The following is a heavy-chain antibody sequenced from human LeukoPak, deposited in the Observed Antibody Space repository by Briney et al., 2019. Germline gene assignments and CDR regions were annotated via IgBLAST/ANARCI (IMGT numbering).Heavy chain of an antibody. Sequence: GGSLRLSCAASGFTFNDYYMSWIRQAPGKGLEWVSYISSSGSTIYYADSVKGRFAISRDNAKNSLYLQMNSLRAEDTAVYYCARDPTAASAFDIWGQGTMVTVSS. CDR1: GFTFNDYY. CDR3: ARDPTAASAFDI. D-gene: IGHD6-13*01. J-gene: IGHJ3*02. CDR2: ISSSGSTI. V-gene: IGHV3-11*01.